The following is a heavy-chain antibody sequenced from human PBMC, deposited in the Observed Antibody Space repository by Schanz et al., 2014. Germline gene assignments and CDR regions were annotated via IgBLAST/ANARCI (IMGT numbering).Heavy chain of an antibody. V-gene: IGHV3-11*06. CDR2: ISSTSRAT. J-gene: IGHJ4*02. CDR3: ARSRGFDSIFDF. CDR1: GFTFSDYY. Sequence: QVQLVDSGGGLVKPGGSLRLSCAASGFTFSDYYMSWIRQAPGKGLEWISYISSTSRATYYADSVKGRFTISRDNAKNSLYLQMNSLRAEDTAVYYCARSRGFDSIFDFWGRGTLVTVSS. D-gene: IGHD5-12*01.